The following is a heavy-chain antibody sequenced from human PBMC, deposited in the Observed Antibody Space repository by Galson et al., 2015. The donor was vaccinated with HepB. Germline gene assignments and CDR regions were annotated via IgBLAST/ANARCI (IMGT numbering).Heavy chain of an antibody. D-gene: IGHD5-12*01. Sequence: SVKVSCKASGYTFTSYYMHWVRQAPGQGLEWMGIINPSGGSTSYAQKFQGRVTITRDTSASTAYMELSSLRSEDTAVYYCARDYSGYDPLDAFDIWGQGTMVTVSS. CDR2: INPSGGST. CDR1: GYTFTSYY. J-gene: IGHJ3*02. CDR3: ARDYSGYDPLDAFDI. V-gene: IGHV1-46*01.